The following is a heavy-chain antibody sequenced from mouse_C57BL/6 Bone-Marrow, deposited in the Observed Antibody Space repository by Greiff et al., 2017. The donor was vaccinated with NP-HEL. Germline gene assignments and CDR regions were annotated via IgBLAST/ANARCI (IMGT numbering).Heavy chain of an antibody. D-gene: IGHD2-1*01. CDR2: ISSGGSYT. Sequence: EVKLMESGGDLVKPGGSLKLSCAASGFTFSSYGMSWVRQTPDKRLEWVATISSGGSYTYYPDSVKGRFTISRDNAKNTLYLQMSRLKSEDTAMYYCARRPEYGNYVRAMDYWGQGTSVTVSS. V-gene: IGHV5-6*02. CDR1: GFTFSSYG. J-gene: IGHJ4*01. CDR3: ARRPEYGNYVRAMDY.